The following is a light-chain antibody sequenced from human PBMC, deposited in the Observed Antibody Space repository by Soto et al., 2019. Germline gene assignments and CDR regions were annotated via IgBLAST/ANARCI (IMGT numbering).Light chain of an antibody. Sequence: QSALTQPASVSGTPGQSITISCTGTSSDVGGYNYVSWYQQHPGKAPKLMIYEVSHRPSVVSNRFSGSKSGNTASLTISGLQSEDEADYYCSAYKSSSTLDVFGTGTKVTVL. CDR3: SAYKSSSTLDV. CDR1: SSDVGGYNY. CDR2: EVS. J-gene: IGLJ1*01. V-gene: IGLV2-14*01.